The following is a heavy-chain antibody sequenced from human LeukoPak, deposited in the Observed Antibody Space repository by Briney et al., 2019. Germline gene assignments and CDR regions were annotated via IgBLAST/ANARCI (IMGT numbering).Heavy chain of an antibody. J-gene: IGHJ6*03. CDR2: IYTSGST. V-gene: IGHV4-4*07. D-gene: IGHD1-26*01. CDR3: ARDGKYSGSYLSWDYYYYMDV. CDR1: GGSISSYY. Sequence: SETLSLTCTVSGGSISSYYWSWIRQPAGKGLEWIGRIYTSGSTNYNPSLKSRVTISVDTSKNQFSLKLSSVTAADTAVYYCARDGKYSGSYLSWDYYYYMDVWGKGTTVTVSS.